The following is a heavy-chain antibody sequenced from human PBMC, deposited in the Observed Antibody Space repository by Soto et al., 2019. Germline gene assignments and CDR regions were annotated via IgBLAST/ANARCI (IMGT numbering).Heavy chain of an antibody. CDR2: TYYRSKWYN. CDR3: ARGAPYSSSSGFDY. CDR1: GDSVSSNSAA. D-gene: IGHD6-6*01. V-gene: IGHV6-1*01. J-gene: IGHJ4*02. Sequence: SQTLSLTCAISGDSVSSNSAACNWIRQSPSRGLEWLGRTYYRSKWYNDYAVSVKSRITINPDTSKNQFSLQLNSVTPEDTAVYYCARGAPYSSSSGFDYWGQGTLVTVSS.